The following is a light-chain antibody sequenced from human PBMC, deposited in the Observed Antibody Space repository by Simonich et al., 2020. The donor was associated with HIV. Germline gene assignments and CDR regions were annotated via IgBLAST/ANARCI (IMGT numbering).Light chain of an antibody. CDR3: QQYYITPYT. CDR1: QGISNY. J-gene: IGKJ2*01. V-gene: IGKV1-9*01. Sequence: IQLTQSPSFLSASVGDRVTITCRASQGISNYLAWYQQKPGKAPNLLIYAASTLQSGVPSRFSGSGSGTEFTLTISSLQPEDVAVYYCQQYYITPYTFGQGTKLEIK. CDR2: AAS.